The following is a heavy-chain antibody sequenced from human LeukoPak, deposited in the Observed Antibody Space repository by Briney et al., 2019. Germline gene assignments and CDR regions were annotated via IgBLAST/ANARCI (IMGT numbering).Heavy chain of an antibody. D-gene: IGHD1-26*01. Sequence: SLRLSCAASGFTFSNYAMHWVRQAPGKGLEWVAVISYDGSNKYYADSVKGRFTISRDNSKNTLYLQMNSLRVEDTAVCYCARGASGSYWDDAFEIWGQGTMVAVS. V-gene: IGHV3-30-3*01. CDR2: ISYDGSNK. CDR1: GFTFSNYA. CDR3: ARGASGSYWDDAFEI. J-gene: IGHJ3*02.